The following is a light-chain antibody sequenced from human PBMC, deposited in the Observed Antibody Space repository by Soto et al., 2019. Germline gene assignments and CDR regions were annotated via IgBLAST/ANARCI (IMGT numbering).Light chain of an antibody. V-gene: IGKV3-15*01. CDR1: QSVRSN. Sequence: EIVMTQSPATLSVSPGERATLSCRASQSVRSNLAWLQQKPGQTPRLLIHDASTRATDIPARFSGSGSGTEFTLTISRLQSEDFAVYSCQQYRTWPRTFGQGTKVEIK. CDR2: DAS. CDR3: QQYRTWPRT. J-gene: IGKJ1*01.